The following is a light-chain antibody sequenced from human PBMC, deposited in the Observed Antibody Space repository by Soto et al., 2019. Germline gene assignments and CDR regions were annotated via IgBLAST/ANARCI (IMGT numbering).Light chain of an antibody. Sequence: DIQMTHSPSSLSASLGDTVTVTCRASQGISDYLSWFQHKPGEAPKLLIYTASSLQGGVPLRFSGAGSRTDFSLTISGLQPEDSATYYCQQTYTFPWTFGQGTKVDIK. V-gene: IGKV1-39*01. CDR3: QQTYTFPWT. J-gene: IGKJ1*01. CDR2: TAS. CDR1: QGISDY.